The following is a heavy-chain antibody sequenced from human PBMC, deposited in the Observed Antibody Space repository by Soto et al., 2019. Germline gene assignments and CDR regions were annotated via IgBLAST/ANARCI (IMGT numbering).Heavy chain of an antibody. CDR1: GGSISSGGYY. V-gene: IGHV4-31*03. CDR2: IYYSGST. D-gene: IGHD1-26*01. Sequence: SGTLSLTCTVSGGSISSGGYYWSWIRQHPGKGLEWIGYIYYSGSTYYIPSLKSRVTISVDTSKNQFSLKLSSVTAADTAVYYCARILPRRVFDPGGQGTLVTVYS. J-gene: IGHJ5*02. CDR3: ARILPRRVFDP.